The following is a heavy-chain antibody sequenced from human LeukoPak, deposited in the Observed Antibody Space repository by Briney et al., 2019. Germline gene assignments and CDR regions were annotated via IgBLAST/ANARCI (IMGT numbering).Heavy chain of an antibody. V-gene: IGHV3-21*01. J-gene: IGHJ4*02. D-gene: IGHD3-10*01. CDR3: ASTPYGSGSSPDY. CDR1: GFTFSNYS. CDR2: ISSSSSYI. Sequence: GGSLRLSCAASGFTFSNYSMNWVRQAPGKGLEWVSSISSSSSYIYYADSVKGRFTISRDNAKNSLYLQMNSLRAEDTAVYYCASTPYGSGSSPDYWGQGTLVTVSS.